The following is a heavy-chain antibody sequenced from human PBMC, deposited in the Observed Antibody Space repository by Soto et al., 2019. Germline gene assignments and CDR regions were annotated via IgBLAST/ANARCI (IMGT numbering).Heavy chain of an antibody. Sequence: PGGSLRLSCAASGFTVSNSYMSWVPQAPGKGLEWVSVIYSGGSTYYADSVNGRFTISRDSSNNTLYLQMNSLRAEDTAVYYCARGFQSSFGYWGQGTLVTVSS. J-gene: IGHJ4*02. CDR1: GFTVSNSY. CDR3: ARGFQSSFGY. CDR2: IYSGGST. V-gene: IGHV3-53*01. D-gene: IGHD2-21*01.